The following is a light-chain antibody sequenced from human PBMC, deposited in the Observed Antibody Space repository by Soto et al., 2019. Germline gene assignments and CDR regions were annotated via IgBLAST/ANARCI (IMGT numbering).Light chain of an antibody. CDR3: QEYGSSRT. CDR1: QSVSSSS. J-gene: IGKJ1*01. V-gene: IGKV3-20*01. CDR2: GAS. Sequence: EIVLTQSPGTLSLSPGERATLSCRASQSVSSSSLAWYQQNPGQAPRLLIYGASRRATGIPDRFSGSGSGTDFTLTISSLEPEDFAVYYCQEYGSSRTFGQGTKVEIK.